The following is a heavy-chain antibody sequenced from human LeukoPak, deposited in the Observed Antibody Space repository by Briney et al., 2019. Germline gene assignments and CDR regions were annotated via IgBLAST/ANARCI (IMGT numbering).Heavy chain of an antibody. CDR3: ARDRFTSGWYNGY. CDR1: GFTFSTYY. CDR2: ISSSSIYI. V-gene: IGHV3-21*01. Sequence: GGSLRLSCAASGFTFSTYYMNWVRQAPGKGLEWVSSISSSSIYIYYADSVKGRFSISRDNAKNSLFLQMNSLRVEDTAVYYCARDRFTSGWYNGYWGQGTLVTVSS. D-gene: IGHD6-19*01. J-gene: IGHJ4*02.